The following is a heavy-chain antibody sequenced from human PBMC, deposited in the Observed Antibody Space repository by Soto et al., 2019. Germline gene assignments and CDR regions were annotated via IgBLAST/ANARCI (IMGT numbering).Heavy chain of an antibody. Sequence: GSLRLSCAASGFTFSSYGMHWVRQAPGKVLEWVAVIWYDGSNKYYADSVKGRFTISRDNSKNTLYLQMNSLRAEDTAVYYCAREWELLMAIDYWGQGXLVTVSS. CDR1: GFTFSSYG. D-gene: IGHD1-26*01. CDR3: AREWELLMAIDY. V-gene: IGHV3-33*01. J-gene: IGHJ4*02. CDR2: IWYDGSNK.